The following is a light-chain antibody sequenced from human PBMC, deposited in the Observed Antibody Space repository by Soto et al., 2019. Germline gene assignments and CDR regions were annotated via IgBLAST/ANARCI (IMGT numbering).Light chain of an antibody. CDR2: GAS. J-gene: IGKJ5*01. CDR3: QQYGGSPRIT. Sequence: EIVLTQSPGTLSLSPGETASLSCWASQSIISNFLAWYQQRRGQPPRLLIYGASNRATGIPDRFSGSGSGTDFTLIINRLEPEDVAIYYCQQYGGSPRITFGQGTRLEIK. CDR1: QSIISNF. V-gene: IGKV3-20*01.